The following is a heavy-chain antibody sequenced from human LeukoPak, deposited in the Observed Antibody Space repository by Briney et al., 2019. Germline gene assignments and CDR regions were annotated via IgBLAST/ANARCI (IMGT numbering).Heavy chain of an antibody. J-gene: IGHJ4*02. D-gene: IGHD6-13*01. V-gene: IGHV1-69*04. Sequence: SVKVSCKASGGTFGSYAISWVRQAPGQGLEWMGRIIPILGIANYAQKFQGRVTITADKSTSTAYMELSSLRSEDTAVYYCAPEPPIAAAGGPFDYWGQGTLVTVSS. CDR3: APEPPIAAAGGPFDY. CDR2: IIPILGIA. CDR1: GGTFGSYA.